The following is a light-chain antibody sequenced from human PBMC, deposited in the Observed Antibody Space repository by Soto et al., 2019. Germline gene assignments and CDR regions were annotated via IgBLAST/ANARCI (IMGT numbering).Light chain of an antibody. Sequence: EIVLTQSPGTLSLSPGERATLSCRASQSVSSHLAWYQQRPGQAPRLLIYGASSRATGSPDRFSGSGSGTDFTLTISTLEPEDFALYYCQQYGNSPPLTFGGGTKVEIK. CDR3: QQYGNSPPLT. CDR2: GAS. J-gene: IGKJ4*01. V-gene: IGKV3-20*01. CDR1: QSVSSH.